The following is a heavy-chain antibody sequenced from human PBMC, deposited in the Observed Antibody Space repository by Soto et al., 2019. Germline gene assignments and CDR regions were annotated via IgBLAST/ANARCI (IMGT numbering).Heavy chain of an antibody. CDR2: INAGNGNT. D-gene: IGHD3-3*01. CDR3: ARDNDFWSGYFSFDY. Sequence: ASVKVSCKASGYTFTSYAMHWVRQAPGQRLEWMGWINAGNGNTKYSQKFQGRVIITRDTSASTAYMELSSLRSEDTAVYYCARDNDFWSGYFSFDYWGQGTLVTVSS. J-gene: IGHJ4*02. CDR1: GYTFTSYA. V-gene: IGHV1-3*01.